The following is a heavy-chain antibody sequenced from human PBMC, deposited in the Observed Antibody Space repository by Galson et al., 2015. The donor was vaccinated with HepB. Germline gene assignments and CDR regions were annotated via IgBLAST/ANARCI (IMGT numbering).Heavy chain of an antibody. J-gene: IGHJ4*02. V-gene: IGHV3-23*01. CDR2: VSGSGGTT. CDR3: AKCVGPMAAASRALDY. Sequence: SLRLSCAASGFTFSNYAMSWVRQAPGKGLEWVLGVSGSGGTTSYADSVKGRFTISRDNSKNTLYLQMSSLRAEDTALYFCAKCVGPMAAASRALDYWGQGTLVTVSS. D-gene: IGHD6-13*01. CDR1: GFTFSNYA.